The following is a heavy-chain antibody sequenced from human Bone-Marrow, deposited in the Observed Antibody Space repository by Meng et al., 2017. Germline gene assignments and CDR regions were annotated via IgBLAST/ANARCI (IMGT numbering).Heavy chain of an antibody. CDR1: GYSISSGYY. Sequence: SETLSLTCTVSGYSISSGYYWGWIRQPPGKGREWIGSIYHSGSTYYNPSLKSRVTISVDTSKNQSSLKLSSVTATDTAVYYCARVVPYYYDSSGYCFDYWGQGTLVTVSS. D-gene: IGHD3-22*01. J-gene: IGHJ4*02. CDR2: IYHSGST. CDR3: ARVVPYYYDSSGYCFDY. V-gene: IGHV4-38-2*02.